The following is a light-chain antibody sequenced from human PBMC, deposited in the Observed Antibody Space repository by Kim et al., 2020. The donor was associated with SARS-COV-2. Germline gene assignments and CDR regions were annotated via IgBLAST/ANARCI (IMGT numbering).Light chain of an antibody. J-gene: IGLJ3*02. CDR2: EYN. CDR1: SGSIASYL. CDR3: HSYDSTNHV. V-gene: IGLV6-57*03. Sequence: KTGTISCARSSGSIASYLVQWYQQRPGSAPTILFYEYNQRPSGVPDRFSGSIDSSSNSASLTISGLRTEDEADYYCHSYDSTNHVFGGGTQLTVL.